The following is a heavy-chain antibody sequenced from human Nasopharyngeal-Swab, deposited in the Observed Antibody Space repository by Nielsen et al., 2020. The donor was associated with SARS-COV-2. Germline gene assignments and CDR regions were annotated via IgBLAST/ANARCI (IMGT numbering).Heavy chain of an antibody. CDR3: AKGNRIVVVITGGDAFDI. V-gene: IGHV3-11*01. J-gene: IGHJ3*02. CDR1: GFTFSDRY. D-gene: IGHD3-22*01. Sequence: GESLKISCAASGFTFSDRYMIWIRQAPGKGLEWISYISSSGSSINYADSVKGRFTISRDNAKNSLYLQMNSLRAEDTALYYCAKGNRIVVVITGGDAFDIWGQGTMVTVSS. CDR2: ISSSGSSI.